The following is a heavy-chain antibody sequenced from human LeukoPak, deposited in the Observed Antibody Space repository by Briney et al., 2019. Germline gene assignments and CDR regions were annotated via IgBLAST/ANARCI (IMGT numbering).Heavy chain of an antibody. V-gene: IGHV2-5*02. CDR3: VRRRTATVGLSGAFDV. Sequence: ESGPTLVKPTQTLTLTCTFSGFSLTTSAVGVGWIRQPPGKALEWLALIYWDDDKRYSPSLKSRLTITKDTVRNQVVLTMTNMAPADTAPYFCVRRRTATVGLSGAFDVWGQGTMVTVSS. CDR1: GFSLTTSAVG. CDR2: IYWDDDK. J-gene: IGHJ3*01. D-gene: IGHD1-26*01.